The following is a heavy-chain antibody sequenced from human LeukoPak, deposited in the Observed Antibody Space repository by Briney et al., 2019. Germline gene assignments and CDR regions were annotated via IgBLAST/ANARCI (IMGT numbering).Heavy chain of an antibody. CDR2: IYSGGGT. Sequence: GGSLRLSCAASGFTVSSNYMSWVRQAPGKGLEWVSVIYSGGGTFYADSVKGRFTISRDNSKNTLYLQMNSLRAEDTAVYYCATDYYYGSGSFFTWGQGTLVTVSS. V-gene: IGHV3-66*01. D-gene: IGHD3-10*01. J-gene: IGHJ4*02. CDR1: GFTVSSNY. CDR3: ATDYYYGSGSFFT.